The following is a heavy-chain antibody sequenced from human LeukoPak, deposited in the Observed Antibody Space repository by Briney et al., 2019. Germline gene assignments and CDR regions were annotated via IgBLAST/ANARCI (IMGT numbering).Heavy chain of an antibody. V-gene: IGHV3-9*01. CDR2: ISWNSGSI. Sequence: PGRSLRLSCAASGFTFDDYAMHWVRQAPGKGLEWVAGISWNSGSIGYADSVKGRFTISRDNAKNSLYLQMNSLRAEDTALYYCAILSFPSVAVAQPDYWGQGTLVTVSS. CDR1: GFTFDDYA. D-gene: IGHD6-19*01. CDR3: AILSFPSVAVAQPDY. J-gene: IGHJ4*02.